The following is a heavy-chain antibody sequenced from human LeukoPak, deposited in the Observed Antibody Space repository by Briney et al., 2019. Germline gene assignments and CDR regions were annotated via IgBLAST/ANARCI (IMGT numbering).Heavy chain of an antibody. V-gene: IGHV3-49*03. J-gene: IGHJ3*02. CDR3: TRAHWGSDAFDI. CDR2: IRSKAYGGTT. D-gene: IGHD7-27*01. Sequence: GGSLRLSCAASGFTFSDYSMSWIRQAPGKGLEWVGFIRSKAYGGTTEYAASVKGRFTISRDDSKSIAYLQMNSLKTEDTAVYYCTRAHWGSDAFDIWGQGTMVTVSS. CDR1: GFTFSDYS.